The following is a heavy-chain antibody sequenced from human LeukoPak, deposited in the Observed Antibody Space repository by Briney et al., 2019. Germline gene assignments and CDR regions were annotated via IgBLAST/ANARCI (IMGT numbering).Heavy chain of an antibody. CDR3: ARSIQSGSQWSDFDY. D-gene: IGHD1-26*01. J-gene: IGHJ4*02. V-gene: IGHV4-4*07. CDR1: DGSISSFC. CDR2: IHTSGST. Sequence: SETLSLTCSVSDGSISSFCWSWIRQPAGKGLEWIGRIHTSGSTDYNPSLKSRVTMSVDTSKNQFSLKLSSVTAADTAVYYCARSIQSGSQWSDFDYWGQGTLVTVSS.